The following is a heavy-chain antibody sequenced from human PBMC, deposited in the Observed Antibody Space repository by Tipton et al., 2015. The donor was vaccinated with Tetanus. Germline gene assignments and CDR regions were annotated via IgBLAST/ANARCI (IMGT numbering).Heavy chain of an antibody. CDR3: ARRRSNTNLFFWFGP. J-gene: IGHJ5*02. CDR1: GYSFSSYY. CDR2: THPGGSDT. Sequence: QLVQSGAEVKKPGESLKISCEASGYSFSSYYIAWVRQMPGGGLEWIGFTHPGGSDTSYSPSFQGRVPISAAPSINTAYLQSTSLTDSDTAVYYCARRRSNTNLFFWFGPWGQGSPVIVSS. D-gene: IGHD3-3*01. V-gene: IGHV5-51*01.